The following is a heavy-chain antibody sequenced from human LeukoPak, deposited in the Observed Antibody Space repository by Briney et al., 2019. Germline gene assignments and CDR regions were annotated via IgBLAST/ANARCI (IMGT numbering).Heavy chain of an antibody. CDR1: GFTFSSYD. V-gene: IGHV3-74*01. J-gene: IGHJ4*02. CDR3: PRSGVVAAADY. Sequence: PGGSLRLSCAASGFTFSSYDMSWVRQAPGKGLEWVSLINPDGTTTSYADSVKGRFTISRDNAKNTLYLQMNGLRAEDSAVYYCPRSGVVAAADYWGQGTLVTVSS. D-gene: IGHD6-13*01. CDR2: INPDGTTT.